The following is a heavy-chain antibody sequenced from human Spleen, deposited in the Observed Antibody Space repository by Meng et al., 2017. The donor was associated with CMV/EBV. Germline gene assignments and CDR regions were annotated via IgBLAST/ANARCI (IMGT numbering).Heavy chain of an antibody. CDR3: ARDGGWYYFDY. CDR2: VSRSGTVI. Sequence: GGSLRLSCTASGFTFSSYEMNGVRQAPGKGLEWVAYVSRSGTVIYYADSVKGRFIISRDNAQKTLHLQMSSLRAGDTAVYYCARDGGWYYFDYWGQGTLVTVSS. D-gene: IGHD6-19*01. J-gene: IGHJ4*02. CDR1: GFTFSSYE. V-gene: IGHV3-48*03.